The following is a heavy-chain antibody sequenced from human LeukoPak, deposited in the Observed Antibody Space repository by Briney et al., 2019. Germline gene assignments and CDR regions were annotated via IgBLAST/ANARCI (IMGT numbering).Heavy chain of an antibody. J-gene: IGHJ5*02. CDR3: ARHDWFDP. CDR2: IYSGGST. V-gene: IGHV3-53*01. D-gene: IGHD3-3*01. CDR1: GFTVSGDY. Sequence: GGSLRLSCEVSGFTVSGDYMSWVRQAPGKGLEWVSVIYSGGSTYYADSVKGRFTISRDNSKNTLYLQMYSLRADDTAVYYCARHDWFDPWGQGTLVTVSS.